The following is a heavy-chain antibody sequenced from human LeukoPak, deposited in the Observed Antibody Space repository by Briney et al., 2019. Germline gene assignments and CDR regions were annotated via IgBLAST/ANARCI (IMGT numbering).Heavy chain of an antibody. CDR3: VGSPGIAVAGTTFDI. Sequence: SETLSLTCTVSGGSISSGGYYWSWIRQHPGKGLEWIGYIYYSGSTYYNPSLKSRVTISVDTSKNQFSLKLSSVTAADTAVYYCVGSPGIAVAGTTFDIWGQGQWSPSLQ. CDR2: IYYSGST. CDR1: GGSISSGGYY. V-gene: IGHV4-31*03. D-gene: IGHD6-19*01. J-gene: IGHJ3*02.